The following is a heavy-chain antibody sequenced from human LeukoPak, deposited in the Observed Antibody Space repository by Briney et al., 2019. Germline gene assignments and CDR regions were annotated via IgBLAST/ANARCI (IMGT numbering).Heavy chain of an antibody. J-gene: IGHJ4*02. V-gene: IGHV3-21*01. D-gene: IGHD2-21*01. CDR1: GFTFSSYS. Sequence: PGGSLRLSCAASGFTFSSYSMNWVRQAPGKGLEWVSSISSSSSYIYYADSVKGRFTISRDNAKNSLYLQMNSLRAEDTAVYYCARDSPSHPFHTNWGQGTLVTVSS. CDR3: ARDSPSHPFHTN. CDR2: ISSSSSYI.